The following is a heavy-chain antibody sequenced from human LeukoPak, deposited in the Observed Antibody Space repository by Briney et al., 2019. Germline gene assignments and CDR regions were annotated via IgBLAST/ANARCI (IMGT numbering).Heavy chain of an antibody. CDR3: ARDAPLDCSGGSCLGMGV. D-gene: IGHD2-15*01. CDR1: GGTFSSYA. V-gene: IGHV1-69*13. J-gene: IGHJ6*02. Sequence: SVKVSCKASGGTFSSYAISWVRQAPGQGLEWMGGIIPIFGTANYAQKFQGRVTITADESTSTAYMELSSLRSEDTAVYYCARDAPLDCSGGSCLGMGVWGQGTTVTVSS. CDR2: IIPIFGTA.